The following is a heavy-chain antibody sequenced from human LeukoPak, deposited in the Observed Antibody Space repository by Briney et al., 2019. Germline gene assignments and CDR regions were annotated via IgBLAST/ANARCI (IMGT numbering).Heavy chain of an antibody. V-gene: IGHV3-23*01. D-gene: IGHD3-22*01. CDR1: GFTFSSYS. Sequence: GESLRLSCAASGFTFSSYSMNWVRQAPGKGLEWVSSISGTGGSPSYADSVKGRFTISRDNSKSTLYLQLNSLRAEDTALYYCAKGASADSLYYFESWGQGTLVTVSS. J-gene: IGHJ4*02. CDR2: ISGTGGSP. CDR3: AKGASADSLYYFES.